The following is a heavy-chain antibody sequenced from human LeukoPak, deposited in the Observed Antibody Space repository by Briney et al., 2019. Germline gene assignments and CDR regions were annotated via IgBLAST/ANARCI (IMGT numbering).Heavy chain of an antibody. V-gene: IGHV1-3*01. J-gene: IGHJ4*02. CDR3: ARDRLRLAIAVAGIFGY. D-gene: IGHD6-19*01. CDR2: INAGNGNT. CDR1: GYTFTSYA. Sequence: GASVKVSCKASGYTFTSYAMHWVRQAPGQRLEWMGWINAGNGNTKYSQKFQGRVTITRDTSASTAYMELSSLRSEDTAVYYCARDRLRLAIAVAGIFGYWGQGTLVTVSS.